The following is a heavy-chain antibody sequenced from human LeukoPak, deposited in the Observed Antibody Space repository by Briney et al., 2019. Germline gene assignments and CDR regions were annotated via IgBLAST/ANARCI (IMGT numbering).Heavy chain of an antibody. D-gene: IGHD1-7*01. Sequence: GGSLRLSCAASGFTFSDYYMSWIRQAPGKGLEWVSYISSSGSTIYYADSVKGRFTISRDNAKNSLYLQMNSLRAEDTAVYYCARDNWNYGGDCGRGRYNWFDPWGQGTLVTVSS. J-gene: IGHJ5*02. CDR2: ISSSGSTI. CDR1: GFTFSDYY. CDR3: ARDNWNYGGDCGRGRYNWFDP. V-gene: IGHV3-11*01.